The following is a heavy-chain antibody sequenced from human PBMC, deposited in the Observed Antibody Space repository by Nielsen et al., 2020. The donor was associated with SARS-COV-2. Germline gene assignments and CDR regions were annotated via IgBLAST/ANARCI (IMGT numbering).Heavy chain of an antibody. J-gene: IGHJ4*02. V-gene: IGHV4-34*01. D-gene: IGHD2-15*01. Sequence: SETLSLTCAVYGGSFSGYYWTWIRQPPGKGLEWIGDINHRGSTGYNTSLNSRVTISVDTSKNQFSLNLSSVTAADTAMYYCVRVAYCHSGSCHPRYFDYWGQGTLVTVSP. CDR3: VRVAYCHSGSCHPRYFDY. CDR2: INHRGST. CDR1: GGSFSGYY.